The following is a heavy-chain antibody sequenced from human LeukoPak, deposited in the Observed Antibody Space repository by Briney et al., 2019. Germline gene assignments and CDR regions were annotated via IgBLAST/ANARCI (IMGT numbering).Heavy chain of an antibody. Sequence: GGSLRPSCVGSGFTFSSTAMSWVRQAPNKGLEWVSTISSPSDTIYYANSVKGRFTISRDNSKNTLYLQMNSLRAEDTAVFYCARDQYDTWSRRGNFDSWGQGTLVIVSS. CDR3: ARDQYDTWSRRGNFDS. J-gene: IGHJ4*02. CDR1: GFTFSSTA. D-gene: IGHD3-3*01. CDR2: ISSPSDTI. V-gene: IGHV3-23*01.